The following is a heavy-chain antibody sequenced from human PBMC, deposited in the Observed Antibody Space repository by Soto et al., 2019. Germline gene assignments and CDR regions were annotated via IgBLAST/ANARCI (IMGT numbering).Heavy chain of an antibody. J-gene: IGHJ5*02. CDR3: AQAPVVRYSSGWYDWFDP. V-gene: IGHV3-23*01. Sequence: GGSLRLSCAASGFTFSSYAMSWVRQAPGKGLEWVSGISGSGGSTYYADSVKGRFTISRDNSKNTLYLQMNSLRAEDTAVYYCAQAPVVRYSSGWYDWFDPWGQGTLVTVSS. CDR1: GFTFSSYA. D-gene: IGHD6-19*01. CDR2: ISGSGGST.